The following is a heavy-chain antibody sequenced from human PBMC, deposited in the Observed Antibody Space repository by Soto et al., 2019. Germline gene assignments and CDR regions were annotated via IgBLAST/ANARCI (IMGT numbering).Heavy chain of an antibody. CDR2: INPSGGST. Sequence: EASVKVSCKASGYTFTSYYMHWVRQAPGQGLEWMGIINPSGGSTSYAQKFQGRVTMTRDTSTSTVYMELSSLRSEDTAVYYCATEDYGDYVHYYWGQGTLVTVSS. J-gene: IGHJ4*02. V-gene: IGHV1-46*01. CDR1: GYTFTSYY. D-gene: IGHD4-17*01. CDR3: ATEDYGDYVHYY.